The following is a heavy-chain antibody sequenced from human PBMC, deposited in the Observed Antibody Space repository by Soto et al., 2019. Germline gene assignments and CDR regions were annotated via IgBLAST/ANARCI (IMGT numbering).Heavy chain of an antibody. J-gene: IGHJ4*02. CDR1: GFTFSSYW. V-gene: IGHV3-7*03. Sequence: PVGSLRLSCAASGFTFSSYWMGWVRPAPGKGLEWVANIKQDGSEKYYVDSVKGRFTISRDNAKNSLYLQMNSLRAEDTAVYYCARELLWFGELSGVFDYWGQGTLVTVSS. D-gene: IGHD3-10*01. CDR2: IKQDGSEK. CDR3: ARELLWFGELSGVFDY.